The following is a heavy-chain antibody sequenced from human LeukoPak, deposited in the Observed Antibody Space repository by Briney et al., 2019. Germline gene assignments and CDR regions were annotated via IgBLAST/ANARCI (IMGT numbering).Heavy chain of an antibody. V-gene: IGHV1-2*02. CDR1: GYTFTGYY. J-gene: IGHJ4*02. D-gene: IGHD1-26*01. CDR3: ARMEGLYSGSYNFDY. CDR2: INPKSGGT. Sequence: ASVKVSCKASGYTFTGYYMHWVRQAPGQGLEWVGWINPKSGGTNYAQKFQGRVTMTRDTSISTAYMDLSRLRSDDTAVYYCARMEGLYSGSYNFDYWGQGTLVTVSS.